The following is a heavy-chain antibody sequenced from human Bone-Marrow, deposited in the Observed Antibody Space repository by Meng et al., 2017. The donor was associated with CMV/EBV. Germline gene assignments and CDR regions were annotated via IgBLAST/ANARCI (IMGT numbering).Heavy chain of an antibody. D-gene: IGHD2-2*01. Sequence: ASVKVSCKASGYTFTGYYMHWVRQAPGQGLEWMGWINPNSGGTNYAQKFQGRVTMTRDTSISTAYMELSRLRSDDTAVYYCARAGGEYCSSTSCEIWGQGTMVTVSS. CDR1: GYTFTGYY. CDR3: ARAGGEYCSSTSCEI. V-gene: IGHV1-2*02. J-gene: IGHJ3*02. CDR2: INPNSGGT.